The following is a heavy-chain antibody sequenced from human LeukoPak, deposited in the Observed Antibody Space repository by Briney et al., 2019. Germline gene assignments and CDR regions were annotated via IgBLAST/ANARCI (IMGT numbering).Heavy chain of an antibody. D-gene: IGHD6-13*01. Sequence: GGSLRLSCAASGFTFSSYGMHWVRQAPGKGLEWVAVIWYDGSNKYYADSVKGRFTISRDNSKNTLYLQMNSLRAEDTAVYYCARDGAAAGTFADAFDIWGQGTMVTVSS. V-gene: IGHV3-33*01. CDR3: ARDGAAAGTFADAFDI. CDR1: GFTFSSYG. CDR2: IWYDGSNK. J-gene: IGHJ3*02.